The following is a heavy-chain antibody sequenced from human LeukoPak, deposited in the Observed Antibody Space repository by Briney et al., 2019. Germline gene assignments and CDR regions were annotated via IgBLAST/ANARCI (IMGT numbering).Heavy chain of an antibody. J-gene: IGHJ4*02. CDR3: ARDTGSMAARFFDN. V-gene: IGHV3-53*01. D-gene: IGHD2-8*02. CDR2: IYSGGST. Sequence: GGSLRLSCVASGFTVSTNYMSWVRQAPGKGLEWVSVIYSGGSTYYADSVKGRFTISRDNSKNTLYLQMSSLRAEDTAVYYCARDTGSMAARFFDNWGQGTLVTVSS. CDR1: GFTVSTNY.